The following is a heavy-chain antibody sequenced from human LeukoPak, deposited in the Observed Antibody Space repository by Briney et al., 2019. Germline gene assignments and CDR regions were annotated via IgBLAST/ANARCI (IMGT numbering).Heavy chain of an antibody. D-gene: IGHD2-2*01. Sequence: SETLSLTCTVSGGPISSSSYYWGWHRQRPGTGLEWIGTIYYSGRTYYNPSLKSRVTISVDTSKNQFSLKLSSVTATDTAVYYCARAYCSSTSCSRLGYFNYWGRGTLVTVSS. J-gene: IGHJ4*02. CDR2: IYYSGRT. CDR3: ARAYCSSTSCSRLGYFNY. V-gene: IGHV4-39*01. CDR1: GGPISSSSYY.